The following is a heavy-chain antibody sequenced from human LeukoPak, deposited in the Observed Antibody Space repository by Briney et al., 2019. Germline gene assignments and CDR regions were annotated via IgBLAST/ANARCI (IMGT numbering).Heavy chain of an antibody. CDR2: IYSGGST. V-gene: IGHV3-53*01. Sequence: GGSLRLSCAASGFTVSSNYMSWVRQAPGKGLEWVSVIYSGGSTYYADSVKGRFTISRDNSKNTLYLQMNSLGAEDTAVYYCARDLSSYHYYMDVWGKGTTVTVSS. CDR3: ARDLSSYHYYMDV. J-gene: IGHJ6*03. D-gene: IGHD2-2*01. CDR1: GFTVSSNY.